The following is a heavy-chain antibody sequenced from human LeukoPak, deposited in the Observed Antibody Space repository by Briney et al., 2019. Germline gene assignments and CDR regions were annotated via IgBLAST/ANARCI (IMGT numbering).Heavy chain of an antibody. CDR1: GYTFTSYD. J-gene: IGHJ6*02. D-gene: IGHD6-6*01. CDR2: MNPNSGNT. Sequence: ASVKVSRKASGYTFTSYDINWVRQATGQGLEWMGWMNPNSGNTGYAQKFQGRVTMTRNTSISTAYMELSSLRSEDTAVYYCARLAARPFWRASYYYGMDVWGQGTTVTVSS. V-gene: IGHV1-8*01. CDR3: ARLAARPFWRASYYYGMDV.